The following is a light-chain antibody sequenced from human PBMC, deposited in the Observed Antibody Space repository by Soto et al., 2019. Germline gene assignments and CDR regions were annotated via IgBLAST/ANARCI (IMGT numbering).Light chain of an antibody. CDR2: GAS. Sequence: EIVMTQSPATLSVSPGERATRACRASQSVSSNLAWYQQKPGQAPRLLIYGASTRATGIPARFSGSGSGTEFTLTISSLQSEDFAVYNCQQYNNWWTFGQGTKVEIK. CDR1: QSVSSN. CDR3: QQYNNWWT. V-gene: IGKV3-15*01. J-gene: IGKJ1*01.